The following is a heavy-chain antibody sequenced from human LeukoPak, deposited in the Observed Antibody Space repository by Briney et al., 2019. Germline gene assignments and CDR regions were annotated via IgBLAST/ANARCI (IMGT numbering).Heavy chain of an antibody. V-gene: IGHV3-21*01. CDR1: GFTFSTYR. CDR3: ARALGGYVVGGIGTHY. D-gene: IGHD5-12*01. J-gene: IGHJ4*02. CDR2: ISSSSSDI. Sequence: GGSLRLSCAASGFTFSTYRMNWVRRAPGKGLEWVSSISSSSSDIYYADSMKGRFTISRDNAKNSLYLQMNSLRAEDTAVYYCARALGGYVVGGIGTHYWGQGTLVTVSS.